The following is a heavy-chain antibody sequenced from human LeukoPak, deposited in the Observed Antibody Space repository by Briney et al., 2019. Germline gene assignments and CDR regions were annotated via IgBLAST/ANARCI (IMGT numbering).Heavy chain of an antibody. CDR1: GVSISSGGYS. J-gene: IGHJ6*03. CDR2: IYYSGSI. CDR3: ARVNDGDRYYYYYYMDV. V-gene: IGHV4-39*07. D-gene: IGHD4-17*01. Sequence: SETLSLTCAVSGVSISSGGYSWSWLRQPPGKGLEWIGSIYYSGSIFYNPSLKSRVTITVDTSKNQFSLKLSSVTAADTAVYYCARVNDGDRYYYYYYMDVWGKGTTVTVSS.